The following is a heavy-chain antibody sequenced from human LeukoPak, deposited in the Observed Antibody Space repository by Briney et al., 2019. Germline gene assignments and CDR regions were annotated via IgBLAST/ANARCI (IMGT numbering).Heavy chain of an antibody. CDR3: ARELHFSLRAEGYYYYYMDV. CDR2: LYYSGST. J-gene: IGHJ6*03. Sequence: PSETLSLTCTVSGGSISSYYWSWIRQPPGMGLEWIGYLYYSGSTNYNPSLKSRVTISVDTSKNQFSLKLSSVTAADTAVYYCARELHFSLRAEGYYYYYMDVWGKGTTVTVSS. D-gene: IGHD2-15*01. CDR1: GGSISSYY. V-gene: IGHV4-59*01.